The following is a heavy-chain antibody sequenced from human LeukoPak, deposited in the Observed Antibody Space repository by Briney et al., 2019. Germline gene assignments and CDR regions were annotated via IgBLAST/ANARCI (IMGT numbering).Heavy chain of an antibody. D-gene: IGHD3-22*01. CDR1: GFTVSSNY. Sequence: GGSLRLSCAASGFTVSSNYMSWVRQAPGKGLGWGSVIYSGGSTYYADSVKGRFTISRDNSKNTLYLKMNSLRAEDTAVYYCARGTYYYDSSGYSFTWGQGTLVTVSS. J-gene: IGHJ5*02. CDR2: IYSGGST. V-gene: IGHV3-53*01. CDR3: ARGTYYYDSSGYSFT.